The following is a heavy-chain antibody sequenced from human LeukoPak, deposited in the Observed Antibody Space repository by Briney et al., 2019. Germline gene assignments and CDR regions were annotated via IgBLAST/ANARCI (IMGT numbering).Heavy chain of an antibody. CDR3: ASALATIRFAFDI. Sequence: GASVKVSCKASGYTFTGYYMHWVRQAPGQGLEWMGWINPNSGGTNYAQRFQGRVTMTRDTSVSTAYMELSRLRSDDTAVYYCASALATIRFAFDIWGQGTMVTVSS. CDR2: INPNSGGT. CDR1: GYTFTGYY. V-gene: IGHV1-2*02. D-gene: IGHD5-12*01. J-gene: IGHJ3*02.